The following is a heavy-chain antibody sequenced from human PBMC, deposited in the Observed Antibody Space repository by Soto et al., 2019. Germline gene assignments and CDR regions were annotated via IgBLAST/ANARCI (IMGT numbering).Heavy chain of an antibody. Sequence: QAQLEQSGAEVKKPGASVKVSCKSSGYTFSTSGISWVRQAPGQGLEWMGWISTYNGDANYAQRFQGRVTMTTDTSTSTTFMELRSLRSADTAVYYCAREGPRPYYYYGMDVWGQGTTVTVSS. D-gene: IGHD6-6*01. CDR2: ISTYNGDA. CDR3: AREGPRPYYYYGMDV. V-gene: IGHV1-18*01. J-gene: IGHJ6*02. CDR1: GYTFSTSG.